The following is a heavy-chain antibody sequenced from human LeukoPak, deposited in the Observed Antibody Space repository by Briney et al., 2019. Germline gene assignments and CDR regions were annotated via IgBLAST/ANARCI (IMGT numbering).Heavy chain of an antibody. J-gene: IGHJ4*02. CDR2: INHSGST. Sequence: SETLSLTCAVYGGSFSGYYWSWIRQPPGKGLEWIGEINHSGSTNYNPSLKSRLTISVDTSKNQFSLKLSSVTAADTAVYYCARTSSKWDHTYDYWGQGTLVTVSS. V-gene: IGHV4-34*01. CDR1: GGSFSGYY. D-gene: IGHD1-26*01. CDR3: ARTSSKWDHTYDY.